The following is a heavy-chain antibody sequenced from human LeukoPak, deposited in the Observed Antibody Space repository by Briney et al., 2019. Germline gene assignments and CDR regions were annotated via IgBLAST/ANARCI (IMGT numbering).Heavy chain of an antibody. V-gene: IGHV3-30*18. CDR3: AKVYCSSSGCYRIDY. J-gene: IGHJ4*02. CDR2: ISFDGSYK. D-gene: IGHD2-2*01. CDR1: GFTFQTFG. Sequence: GGSLRLSCAVSGFTFQTFGMHWVRQTPGKGLEWVALISFDGSYKYYTDSVKGRFTISRDNSKNTLYLQMNSLRAEDTALYFCAKVYCSSSGCYRIDYWGQGTLVTVSS.